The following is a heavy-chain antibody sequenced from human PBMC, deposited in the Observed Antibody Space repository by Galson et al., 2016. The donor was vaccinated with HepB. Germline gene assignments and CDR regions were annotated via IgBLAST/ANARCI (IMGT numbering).Heavy chain of an antibody. D-gene: IGHD6-19*01. CDR2: INSRSEGGTT. CDR3: NTERVIAVARTWTWRAPKPANWYYDL. V-gene: IGHV3-15*01. Sequence: SLRLSCAASGFTFSNAWMNWVRQAPGKGLEWVGRINSRSEGGTTHCAAPGKGRFTIARDDSETTVHLQMSSLKSEDTVVYYGNTERVIAVARTWTWRAPKPANWYYDLWGRGTLVSVSS. J-gene: IGHJ2*01. CDR1: GFTFSNAW.